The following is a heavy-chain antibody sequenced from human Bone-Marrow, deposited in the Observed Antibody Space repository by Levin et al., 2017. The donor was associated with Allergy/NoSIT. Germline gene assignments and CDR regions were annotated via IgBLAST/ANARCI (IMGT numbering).Heavy chain of an antibody. CDR1: GSTTSLFY. J-gene: IGHJ5*02. CDR2: INYSGNT. Sequence: SETLSLTCTVSGSTTSLFYWNWIRQTPGKGLQWIGYINYSGNTKYNPSLKSRVTISLDKSKNQFSLLLTSVTAADTAVYSCARDTGGWYFDRWGQGTLVTVSS. V-gene: IGHV4-59*01. CDR3: ARDTGGWYFDR. D-gene: IGHD3-16*01.